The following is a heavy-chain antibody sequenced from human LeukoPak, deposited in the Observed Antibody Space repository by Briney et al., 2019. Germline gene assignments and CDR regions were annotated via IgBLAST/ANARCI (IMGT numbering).Heavy chain of an antibody. CDR1: GGSFSGYY. D-gene: IGHD6-19*01. J-gene: IGHJ4*02. V-gene: IGHV4-34*01. Sequence: SETLSLTCAVYGGSFSGYYWSWIRQPPGKGLEWIGEINHSGSTNYNPSLKSRVTISVDTSKNQFSLKLSSVTAADTAVYYCARSSRWLGADYWGQGTLVTVSS. CDR2: INHSGST. CDR3: ARSSRWLGADY.